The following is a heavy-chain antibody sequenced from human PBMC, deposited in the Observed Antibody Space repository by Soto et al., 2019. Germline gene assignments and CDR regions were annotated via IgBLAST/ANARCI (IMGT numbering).Heavy chain of an antibody. CDR2: ISYDGSNK. D-gene: IGHD5-18*01. Sequence: PGGSLRLSCAAPGFTFSSYAMHWVRQAPGKGLEWVAVISYDGSNKYYADSVKGRFTISRDSSKNTLYLQMNSLRAEDTAVYYCARAVDTAMVYYYYYGMDVWGQGTTVTVSS. J-gene: IGHJ6*02. V-gene: IGHV3-30-3*01. CDR1: GFTFSSYA. CDR3: ARAVDTAMVYYYYYGMDV.